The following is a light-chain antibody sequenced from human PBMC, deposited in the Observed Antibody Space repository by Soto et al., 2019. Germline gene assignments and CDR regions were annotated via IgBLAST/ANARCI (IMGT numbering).Light chain of an antibody. CDR3: QHFGGSLPVT. Sequence: EIVLTQSPGVLSLSPGERATLSCRASESVNIMYLGWYQQKPGQAPRRLIFHTSLRPTGIQDRFSGSASGTDFTLTISRLEPEDFAVYYCQHFGGSLPVTYGQGTRLEIK. V-gene: IGKV3-20*01. CDR2: HTS. CDR1: ESVNIMY. J-gene: IGKJ5*01.